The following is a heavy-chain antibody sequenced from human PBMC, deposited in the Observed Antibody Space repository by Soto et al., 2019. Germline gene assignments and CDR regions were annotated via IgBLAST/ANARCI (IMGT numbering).Heavy chain of an antibody. CDR1: GFTFGSYA. Sequence: EVQLLESGGGLVQPGGSLRLSCAASGFTFGSYAMTWVRQAPGKGLDWVSSISQGGETTWYADSVKGRFTISRDNLQNALSLQMSSLRDEDTGVYYCAKGESLESRFGLWGQGTLVMVSS. D-gene: IGHD3-3*01. J-gene: IGHJ4*02. CDR2: ISQGGETT. V-gene: IGHV3-23*01. CDR3: AKGESLESRFGL.